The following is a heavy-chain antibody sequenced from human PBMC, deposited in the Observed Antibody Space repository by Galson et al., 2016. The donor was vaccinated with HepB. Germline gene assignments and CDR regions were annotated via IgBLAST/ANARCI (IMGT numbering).Heavy chain of an antibody. Sequence: SLRLSCAASGFTVSNNYMRWVRQAPGKGLEWVSLIYSGGSTYYAASVKGRFTISRDNSKNTLYLQMNSLRDEDTAVYYCPRGGGPAAAVWGQGTLVTVSS. CDR2: IYSGGST. CDR1: GFTVSNNY. CDR3: PRGGGPAAAV. D-gene: IGHD6-13*01. J-gene: IGHJ4*02. V-gene: IGHV3-66*01.